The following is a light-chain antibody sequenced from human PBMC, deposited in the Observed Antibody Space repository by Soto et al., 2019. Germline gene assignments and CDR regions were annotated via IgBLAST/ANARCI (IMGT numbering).Light chain of an antibody. CDR2: LGS. CDR3: QQLNSYPSIT. Sequence: IVMTQSPLSLPVTPGEPASISCRSSQSLLHSNGYNYLDWYLQKPGQSPQLLIYLGSNRASGVPDRFSGSGSGTEFTLTISSLQPEDFATYYCQQLNSYPSITFGQGTRLEIK. J-gene: IGKJ5*01. V-gene: IGKV2-28*01. CDR1: QSLLHSNGYNY.